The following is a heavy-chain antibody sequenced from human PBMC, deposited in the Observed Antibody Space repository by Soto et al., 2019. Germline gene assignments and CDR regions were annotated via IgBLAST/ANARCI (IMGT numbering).Heavy chain of an antibody. V-gene: IGHV1-18*04. CDR3: ARDGPGITIFGVVRNWFAP. Sequence: ASVKVSCKASGYTVTSYGISWVRQAPGQGLEWMGWISAYNGNTNYAQKLQGRATMTTDTSTSTAYMELRSLRSDDTAVYYCARDGPGITIFGVVRNWFAPWGKGTPVTVSS. D-gene: IGHD3-3*01. CDR2: ISAYNGNT. CDR1: GYTVTSYG. J-gene: IGHJ5*02.